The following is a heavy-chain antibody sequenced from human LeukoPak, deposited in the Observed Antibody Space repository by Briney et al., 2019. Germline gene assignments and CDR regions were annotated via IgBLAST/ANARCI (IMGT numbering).Heavy chain of an antibody. CDR1: TFTFSDYS. CDR2: ISSSSTNI. CDR3: ATSYGSGGYYDHYYYGMDV. J-gene: IGHJ6*02. Sequence: GGSLRLSCAASTFTFSDYSMNWVRQAPGKGLEWVSSISSSSTNIFYADSVRGRFTISRDNAKKSLYLQMNSLRAEDTAVYYCATSYGSGGYYDHYYYGMDVWGQGTTVIVSS. D-gene: IGHD3-10*01. V-gene: IGHV3-21*01.